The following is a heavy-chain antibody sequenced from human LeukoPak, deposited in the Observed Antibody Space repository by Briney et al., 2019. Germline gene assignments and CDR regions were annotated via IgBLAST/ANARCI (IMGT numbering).Heavy chain of an antibody. D-gene: IGHD1-26*01. J-gene: IGHJ1*01. CDR2: ISSSSTI. Sequence: GGSLRLSCAASGFTFSSYSMYWVRQAPGKGLEWVSSISSSSTIYYADSVKGRFTISRDNAKNSLYLQMNSLRAEDTAVYYCARGGSYWPPYLFQHWGQGTLVTVSS. CDR1: GFTFSSYS. V-gene: IGHV3-48*01. CDR3: ARGGSYWPPYLFQH.